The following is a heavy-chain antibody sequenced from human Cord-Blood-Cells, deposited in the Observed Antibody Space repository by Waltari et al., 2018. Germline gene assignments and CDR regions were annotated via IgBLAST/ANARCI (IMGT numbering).Heavy chain of an antibody. CDR3: ARGSGSYYYYYYYGMDV. CDR1: GGSISSSSYY. V-gene: IGHV4-39*01. D-gene: IGHD1-26*01. Sequence: QLQLQESGPGLVKPSETLSLTCTVSGGSISSSSYYWGWTRQPPGKGLEWIGSIYYSGSTYYNPSLKSRVTISVDTSKNQFSLKLSSVTAADTAVYYCARGSGSYYYYYYYGMDVWGQGTTVTVSS. J-gene: IGHJ6*02. CDR2: IYYSGST.